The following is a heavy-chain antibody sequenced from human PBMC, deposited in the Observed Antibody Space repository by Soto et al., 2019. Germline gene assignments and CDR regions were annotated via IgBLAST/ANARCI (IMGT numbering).Heavy chain of an antibody. CDR3: ARRTVTTTGWFDH. CDR1: GGSISSYY. D-gene: IGHD4-4*01. J-gene: IGHJ5*02. CDR2: IYYSGST. Sequence: SETLSLTCTVSGGSISSYYWSWIRQPPGKGLEWIGYIYYSGSTNYNPSLKSRVTISVDTSKNQFSLKLSSVTAADTAVYYCARRTVTTTGWFDHWGQGTLVTVSS. V-gene: IGHV4-59*08.